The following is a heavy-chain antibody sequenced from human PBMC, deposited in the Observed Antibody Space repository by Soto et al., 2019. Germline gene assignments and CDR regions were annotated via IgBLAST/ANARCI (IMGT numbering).Heavy chain of an antibody. CDR2: ISAYNGNT. CDR1: GYTFTSYG. J-gene: IGHJ4*01. V-gene: IGHV1-18*01. CDR3: AKSASTHYYDSSGFTYFDY. Sequence: ASVKVSCKASGYTFTSYGISWVRQAPGQGLEWMGWISAYNGNTNYAQKLQGRVTISRDNSKNTLYLQMHSLRTEDTSVYYCAKSASTHYYDSSGFTYFDYWGQGTLVTVSS. D-gene: IGHD3-22*01.